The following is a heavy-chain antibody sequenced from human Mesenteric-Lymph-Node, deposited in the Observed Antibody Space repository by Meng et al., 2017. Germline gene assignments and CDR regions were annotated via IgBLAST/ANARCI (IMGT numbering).Heavy chain of an antibody. CDR1: GFTFSSYS. CDR3: ARESSSGWYAFDI. D-gene: IGHD6-19*01. J-gene: IGHJ3*02. V-gene: IGHV3-21*01. CDR2: ISSSSNYI. Sequence: GESLKISCAASGFTFSSYSMNWVRQAQGKGLEWVSSISSSSNYIYYADSVKGRFTISRDNAKNSLYLQMNSLRAEDTAVYYCARESSSGWYAFDIWGQGTRVTVSS.